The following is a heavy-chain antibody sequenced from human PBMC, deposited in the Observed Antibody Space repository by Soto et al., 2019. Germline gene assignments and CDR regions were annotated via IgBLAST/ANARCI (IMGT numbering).Heavy chain of an antibody. CDR1: GYTFTSYA. CDR3: ARSESSSWSPYYFDY. CDR2: INAGNGNT. V-gene: IGHV1-3*01. J-gene: IGHJ4*02. Sequence: ASVKVSCKASGYTFTSYAIHWVRQAPGRSLQWMGWINAGNGNTKYSQRFQGRVTITRDTSASTAYMELSTLRSEDTAVYYCARSESSSWSPYYFDYWGQGTLVTVSS. D-gene: IGHD6-13*01.